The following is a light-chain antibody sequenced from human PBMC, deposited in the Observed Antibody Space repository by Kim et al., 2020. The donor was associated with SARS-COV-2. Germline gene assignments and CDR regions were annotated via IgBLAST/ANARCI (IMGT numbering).Light chain of an antibody. CDR1: KLGDKY. Sequence: SYELTQPPSVSVSPGQTASITCSGDKLGDKYACWYQQKPGQSPVLVIYQHSKRPSGIPEQFSGSNSGNTATLTISGTQAMDEADYYCQAWDSSTVVFGGG. CDR2: QHS. CDR3: QAWDSSTVV. V-gene: IGLV3-1*01. J-gene: IGLJ2*01.